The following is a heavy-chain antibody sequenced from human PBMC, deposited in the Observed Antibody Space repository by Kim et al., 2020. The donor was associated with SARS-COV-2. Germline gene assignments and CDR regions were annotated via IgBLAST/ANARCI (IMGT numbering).Heavy chain of an antibody. CDR3: ARGYNWNTY. V-gene: IGHV3-7*01. Sequence: SETYYVDSVKGRFTSSRDNAKNSLYLQMNSLRAEDTAVYYCARGYNWNTYWGQGTLVTVSS. J-gene: IGHJ4*02. D-gene: IGHD1-20*01. CDR2: SET.